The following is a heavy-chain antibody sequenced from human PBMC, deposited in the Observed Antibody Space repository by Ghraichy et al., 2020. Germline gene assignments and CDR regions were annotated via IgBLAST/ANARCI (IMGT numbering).Heavy chain of an antibody. J-gene: IGHJ6*03. V-gene: IGHV3-23*01. CDR3: AKDRGYCSSTSCYSYMDV. CDR1: GFTFSSYA. Sequence: LTCAASGFTFSSYAMSWVRQAPGKGLEWVSAISGSGGSTYYADSVKGRFTISRDNSKNTLYLQMNSLRAEDTAVYYCAKDRGYCSSTSCYSYMDVWGGGTAVGVS. D-gene: IGHD2-2*02. CDR2: ISGSGGST.